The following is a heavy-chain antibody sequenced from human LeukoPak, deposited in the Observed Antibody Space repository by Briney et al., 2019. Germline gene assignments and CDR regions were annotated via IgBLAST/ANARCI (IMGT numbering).Heavy chain of an antibody. CDR1: GGSISSSSYY. D-gene: IGHD5-24*01. Sequence: SETLSLTCTVSGGSISSSSYYWGWIRQPPGKGLEWIGSIYYSGSTYYNPSLKSRVTISVDTSKNQFSLKLSSVTAADTAVYYCARLRRDGYNRVLNFDYWRQGTLVTVSS. V-gene: IGHV4-39*01. CDR3: ARLRRDGYNRVLNFDY. CDR2: IYYSGST. J-gene: IGHJ4*02.